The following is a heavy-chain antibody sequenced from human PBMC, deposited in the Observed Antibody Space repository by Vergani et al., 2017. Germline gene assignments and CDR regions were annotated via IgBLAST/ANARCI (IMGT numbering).Heavy chain of an antibody. J-gene: IGHJ2*01. Sequence: QVQLVQSGAEVKKSGSSVKVSCKASGGTFSSYAISWVRQAPGQGLEWMGGIIPIFGTANYAQKFQGRVTITADESTSTAYMELSSLRSEDTAVYYCASVYCSSTSCYIGIDWYFDLWGRGTLVTVSS. D-gene: IGHD2-2*02. CDR3: ASVYCSSTSCYIGIDWYFDL. CDR1: GGTFSSYA. CDR2: IIPIFGTA. V-gene: IGHV1-69*01.